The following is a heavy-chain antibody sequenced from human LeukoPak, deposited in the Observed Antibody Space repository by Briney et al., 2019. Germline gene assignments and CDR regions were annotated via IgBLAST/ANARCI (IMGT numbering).Heavy chain of an antibody. CDR3: AQCDFWSGYYPD. V-gene: IGHV3-23*01. J-gene: IGHJ4*02. CDR1: GFTFSSYA. CDR2: ISGSGGST. Sequence: GGSLRLPCAASGFTFSSYAMSWVRQAPGKGLEWVSAISGSGGSTYYADSVKGRFTISRDNSKNTLYLQMNSLRAEDTAVYYCAQCDFWSGYYPDWGQGTLVTVSS. D-gene: IGHD3-3*01.